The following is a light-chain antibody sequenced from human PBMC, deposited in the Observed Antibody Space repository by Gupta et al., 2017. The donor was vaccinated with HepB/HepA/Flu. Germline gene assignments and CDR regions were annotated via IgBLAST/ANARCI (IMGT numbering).Light chain of an antibody. V-gene: IGKV1-5*03. J-gene: IGKJ1*01. CDR3: QQDNSFSWT. CDR2: KAS. Sequence: DIQMTQSPSTLSASVGDRVTITCRASQSISSWLAWYQQKPGKAPKLLIYKASRLASGVPSRFSGSGSGTEFTLTISSLQPDDFATYYCQQDNSFSWTFGQGTKVEIK. CDR1: QSISSW.